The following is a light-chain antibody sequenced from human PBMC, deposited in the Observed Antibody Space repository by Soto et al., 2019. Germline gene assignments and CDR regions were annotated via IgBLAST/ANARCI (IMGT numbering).Light chain of an antibody. CDR2: GAS. J-gene: IGKJ1*01. Sequence: EIVMTQSPATLSVSPGESATLSCRASQSVSSNLAWYQQKPCQAHRLLIYGASTRATGIPARFSGSGSGTEFTLTISSLQSEDFAVYYCQQYNNWPGTFGQGTKVEIK. V-gene: IGKV3-15*01. CDR3: QQYNNWPGT. CDR1: QSVSSN.